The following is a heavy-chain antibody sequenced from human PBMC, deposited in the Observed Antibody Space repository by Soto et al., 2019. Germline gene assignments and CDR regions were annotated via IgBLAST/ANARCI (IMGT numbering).Heavy chain of an antibody. J-gene: IGHJ4*02. CDR1: GGSISGYY. CDR3: ARRRGDAYGDVGEDY. CDR2: ISYSGNT. V-gene: IGHV4-59*08. Sequence: QVQLQESGPGLVKPSETLSLTCTVSGGSISGYYWSWIRQPPGKGLEWIGHISYSGNTKYDPSLKSRVTISVDTSKNQFSLNLRSVTAADTAVYYCARRRGDAYGDVGEDYCGQGALVTVSS. D-gene: IGHD4-17*01.